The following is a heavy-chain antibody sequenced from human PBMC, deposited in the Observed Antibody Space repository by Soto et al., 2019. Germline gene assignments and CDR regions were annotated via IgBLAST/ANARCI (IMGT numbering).Heavy chain of an antibody. Sequence: GASVKVSCKASGFAFTSSAMQWVRQARGQRLEWIGWIVVGSGNTNYAQKFQERVTITRDMSTSTAYMELSSLRSEDTAVYYCAALVEMATISSYWGQGTLVTVSS. V-gene: IGHV1-58*02. D-gene: IGHD5-12*01. CDR3: AALVEMATISSY. CDR2: IVVGSGNT. CDR1: GFAFTSSA. J-gene: IGHJ4*02.